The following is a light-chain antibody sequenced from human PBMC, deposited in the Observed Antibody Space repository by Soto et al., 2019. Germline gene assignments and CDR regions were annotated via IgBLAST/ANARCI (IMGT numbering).Light chain of an antibody. Sequence: SVLTQPRSVSGSPGQSVTISCTGTSSNVGGYNYVSWYQHHPGKAPKLVIYDVYNRPSGVPDRFSGSKSDNTASLTISGLQAEDEADYYCCSYAGSSVFGTGTKVTV. J-gene: IGLJ1*01. CDR3: CSYAGSSV. CDR1: SSNVGGYNY. CDR2: DVY. V-gene: IGLV2-11*01.